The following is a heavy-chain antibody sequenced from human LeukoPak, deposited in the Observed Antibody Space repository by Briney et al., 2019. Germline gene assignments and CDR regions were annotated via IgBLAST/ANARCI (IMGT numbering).Heavy chain of an antibody. V-gene: IGHV4-38-2*01. Sequence: SETLSLTCAVSGYSISSGYYWGWIQQPPGKGLEWIGNTYHSGSTYYNPSLKSRLTISVDTSKNQFSLKLNSVTAADTAVYYCARGATSGSYESDYWGQGTLVTVSS. CDR1: GYSISSGYY. CDR3: ARGATSGSYESDY. J-gene: IGHJ4*02. CDR2: TYHSGST. D-gene: IGHD1-26*01.